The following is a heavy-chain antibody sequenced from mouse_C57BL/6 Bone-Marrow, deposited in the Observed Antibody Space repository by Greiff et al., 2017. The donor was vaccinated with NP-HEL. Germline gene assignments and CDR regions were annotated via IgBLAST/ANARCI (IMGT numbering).Heavy chain of an antibody. J-gene: IGHJ1*03. CDR3: ARDNWDWYFDV. D-gene: IGHD4-1*01. Sequence: EVKVVESGGGLVQSGRSLRLSCATSGFTFSDLYMEWVRQAPGKGLEWIAASRNKANDYTTAYSASVKGRFIVSRDTSQSILYLQMNALRAEDTAIYYCARDNWDWYFDVWGTGTTVTVSS. CDR1: GFTFSDLY. V-gene: IGHV7-1*01. CDR2: SRNKANDYTT.